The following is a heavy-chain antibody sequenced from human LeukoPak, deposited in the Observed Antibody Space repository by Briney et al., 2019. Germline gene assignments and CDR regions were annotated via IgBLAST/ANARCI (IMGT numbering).Heavy chain of an antibody. CDR2: INHSGSP. V-gene: IGHV4-34*01. J-gene: IGHJ4*02. Sequence: PSETLSLTCAVYGGSFSGYYWSWIRQPPGKGLEWIGEINHSGSPNYNPSLKSRIPISIDTSKNQFSLKLSSVTAADTAVYYCARRSSSWPGEAYYFDHWGQGTLGTVS. CDR1: GGSFSGYY. D-gene: IGHD6-13*01. CDR3: ARRSSSWPGEAYYFDH.